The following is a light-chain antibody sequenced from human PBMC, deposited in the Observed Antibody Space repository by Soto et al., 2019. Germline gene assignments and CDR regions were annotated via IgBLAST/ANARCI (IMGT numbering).Light chain of an antibody. CDR3: QQYRNWPRT. J-gene: IGKJ1*01. CDR1: QSVDIN. V-gene: IGKV3-15*01. Sequence: IVLTQSPATLSVSPGDRVTLSCRASQSVDINLAWYQQRPGQAPRLLVYGASTKATDMPGRFSGRGSGTEFTLTINNLQSEDFAVYYCQQYRNWPRTLGQGTKVDIK. CDR2: GAS.